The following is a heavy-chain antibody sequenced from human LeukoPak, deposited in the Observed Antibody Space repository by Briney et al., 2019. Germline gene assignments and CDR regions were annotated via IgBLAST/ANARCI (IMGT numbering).Heavy chain of an antibody. D-gene: IGHD5-12*01. CDR1: GFTFSSYE. Sequence: GGSQRLSCAASGFTFSSYEMNWVRQAPGKGLEWVSYISSSGSTIYYADSVKGRFTISRDNAKNSLYLQMNSLRAEDTAVYYCARAWWLRFDYWGQGTLVTVSS. V-gene: IGHV3-48*03. J-gene: IGHJ4*02. CDR3: ARAWWLRFDY. CDR2: ISSSGSTI.